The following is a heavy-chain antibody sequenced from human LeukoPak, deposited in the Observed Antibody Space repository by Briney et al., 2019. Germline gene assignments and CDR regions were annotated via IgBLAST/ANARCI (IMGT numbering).Heavy chain of an antibody. CDR3: ARGGPHQILRFLECYPAFYFDY. D-gene: IGHD3-3*01. Sequence: SETLSLTCTVSGGSISSGSYYWSWLRQPAGKGLEWIGRIYTSGSTNYNPSLKSRVTISVDTSKNQFSLKLSSVTAADTAVYYCARGGPHQILRFLECYPAFYFDYWGQGTLVTVSS. V-gene: IGHV4-61*02. CDR2: IYTSGST. J-gene: IGHJ4*02. CDR1: GGSISSGSYY.